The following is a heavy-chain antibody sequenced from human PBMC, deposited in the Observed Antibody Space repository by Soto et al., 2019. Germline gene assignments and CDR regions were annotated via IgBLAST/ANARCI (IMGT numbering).Heavy chain of an antibody. V-gene: IGHV1-18*04. CDR3: ARDPELKPTPPGYYYYDMDV. Sequence: APVQVSCKASGYTFTSSGISWVRQAPGQGLEWMGWISAYNGNTNYAQKLQGRVTMTTDTYTSTAYMELRRLRSDDTAVYYCARDPELKPTPPGYYYYDMDVWGQGTTVTVSS. J-gene: IGHJ6*02. CDR2: ISAYNGNT. CDR1: GYTFTSSG. D-gene: IGHD1-1*01.